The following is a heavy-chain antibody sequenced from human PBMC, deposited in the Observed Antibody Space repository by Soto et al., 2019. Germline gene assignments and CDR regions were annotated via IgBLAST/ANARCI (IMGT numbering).Heavy chain of an antibody. V-gene: IGHV3-23*04. J-gene: IGHJ6*02. D-gene: IGHD6-6*01. CDR1: GFTFEDYA. CDR3: AKDPARPPCYYYYGMDV. CDR2: ISGSGGST. Sequence: EVQLVESGGGLVQPGRSLRLSCAASGFTFEDYAMHWVRQGPGKGLEWVSGISGSGGSTYYADSVKGRFTISRDNSKNTLYRQMNSLRAEDTAVYYCAKDPARPPCYYYYGMDVWGQGTTVTVSS.